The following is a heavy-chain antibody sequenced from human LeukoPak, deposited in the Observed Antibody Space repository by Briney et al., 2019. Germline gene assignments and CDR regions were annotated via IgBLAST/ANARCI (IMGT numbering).Heavy chain of an antibody. D-gene: IGHD6-19*01. CDR3: ARGPYSGDWHFDF. V-gene: IGHV3-23*01. Sequence: GGSLRLSCAASGFTFSTYAMSWVRQAPGKGLEWVSGLTGSGASTYYVDSVKGRFTISRDNSKNTVYLQMNSLRFEDTAVYYYARGPYSGDWHFDFWGQGTLVTVSS. CDR1: GFTFSTYA. CDR2: LTGSGAST. J-gene: IGHJ4*02.